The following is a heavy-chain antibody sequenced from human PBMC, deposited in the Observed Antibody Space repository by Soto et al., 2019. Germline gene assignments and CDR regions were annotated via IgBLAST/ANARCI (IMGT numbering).Heavy chain of an antibody. V-gene: IGHV4-59*01. CDR3: ALRSMAVVPDY. Sequence: QVQLQESGPGLVKPSETLSLTCAVSGDSISSYYCMWIRQPPRKGLESMGYLYYGRSANYNPSLKSPVTLSVDTSTNKWSLTLSSMTAADAAVYYCALRSMAVVPDYWGQGTLVTVSS. D-gene: IGHD3-22*01. J-gene: IGHJ4*02. CDR2: LYYGRSA. CDR1: GDSISSYY.